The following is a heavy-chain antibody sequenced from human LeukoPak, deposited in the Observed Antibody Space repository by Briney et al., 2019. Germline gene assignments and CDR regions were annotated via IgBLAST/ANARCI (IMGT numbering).Heavy chain of an antibody. Sequence: GGSLRLSRAASGFTFSNYAMSWVRQAPNKGLEWVSTMDGGGHSTYYADSAKGRFTISRDNSKNTLYLQMKSLRAEDTAVYYCAKDQPADGYNSIWGQGTLVTVSS. CDR2: MDGGGHST. CDR1: GFTFSNYA. J-gene: IGHJ4*02. CDR3: AKDQPADGYNSI. V-gene: IGHV3-23*01. D-gene: IGHD5-24*01.